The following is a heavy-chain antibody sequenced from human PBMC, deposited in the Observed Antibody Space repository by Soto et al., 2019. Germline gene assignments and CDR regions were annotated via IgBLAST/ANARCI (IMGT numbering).Heavy chain of an antibody. CDR3: ARALPRSSGYSYGALDY. D-gene: IGHD5-18*01. J-gene: IGHJ4*02. CDR2: FNPSGTST. Sequence: ASVKVTCKATGYTFTNYYMHWVRQAPGQGLEWMGIFNPSGTSTTYAQKFQGRVTMTRDTSTSTVYMELNSLRSDDTAVYYCARALPRSSGYSYGALDYWGQGTLVTVSS. V-gene: IGHV1-46*01. CDR1: GYTFTNYY.